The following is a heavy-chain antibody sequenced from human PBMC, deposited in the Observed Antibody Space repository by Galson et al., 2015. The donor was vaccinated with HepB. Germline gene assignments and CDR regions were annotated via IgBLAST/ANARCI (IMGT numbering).Heavy chain of an antibody. D-gene: IGHD5-12*01. CDR3: ARNEILVATPEYYYGMDV. Sequence: SVKVSCKASGYTFTSYGISWVRQAPGQGLEWMGWISAYNGNTNYAQKLQGRVTMTTDTSTSTAYMELRSLRSDDTAVYYCARNEILVATPEYYYGMDVWGQGSTVTVSS. J-gene: IGHJ6*02. V-gene: IGHV1-18*04. CDR1: GYTFTSYG. CDR2: ISAYNGNT.